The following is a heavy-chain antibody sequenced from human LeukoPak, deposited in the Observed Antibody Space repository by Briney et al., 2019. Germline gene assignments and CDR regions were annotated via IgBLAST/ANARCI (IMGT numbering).Heavy chain of an antibody. CDR3: AKWASSSSGLDY. D-gene: IGHD6-6*01. Sequence: GGSLRLSCASSGFTFSSYAMSWVRQAPGKGLEWVSAISGSGGSAYYADSVKGRFTISRDNSKNTLYLQMNSLRAEVTAVYYCAKWASSSSGLDYWGQGTLVTVSS. CDR2: ISGSGGSA. J-gene: IGHJ4*02. CDR1: GFTFSSYA. V-gene: IGHV3-23*01.